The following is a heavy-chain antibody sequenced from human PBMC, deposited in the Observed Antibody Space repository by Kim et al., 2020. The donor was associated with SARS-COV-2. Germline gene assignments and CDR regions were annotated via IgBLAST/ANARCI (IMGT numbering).Heavy chain of an antibody. Sequence: GGSLRLSCETSGFTVSGNYMSWVRQAPGKGLEWVSVLYSGSRAIYADSVKGRFIVTRDNSTKTMYLHMQDLRAEDKAIVYCTTEVDTQLNRYQWGQGTL. CDR2: LYSGSRA. D-gene: IGHD5-18*01. CDR3: TTEVDTQLNRYQ. V-gene: IGHV3-53*01. J-gene: IGHJ1*01. CDR1: GFTVSGNY.